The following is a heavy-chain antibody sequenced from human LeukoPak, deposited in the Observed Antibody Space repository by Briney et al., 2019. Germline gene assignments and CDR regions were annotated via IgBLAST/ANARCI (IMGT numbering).Heavy chain of an antibody. CDR3: AGGVGSGGSCYFEWYD. J-gene: IGHJ4*01. CDR1: GGSFSGYY. V-gene: IGHV4-34*01. D-gene: IGHD2-15*01. CDR2: INHSGST. Sequence: TTSETLSLTCAVYGGSFSGYYWSWIRQPPGKGLEWIGEINHSGSTNYNPSLKSRVTISVDTSKTQFSLKLTSMTAADTAVYYCAGGVGSGGSCYFEWYDWGQGTPVTVSS.